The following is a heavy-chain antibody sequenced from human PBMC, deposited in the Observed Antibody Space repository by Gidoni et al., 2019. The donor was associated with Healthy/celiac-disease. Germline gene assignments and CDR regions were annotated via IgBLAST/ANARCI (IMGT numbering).Heavy chain of an antibody. V-gene: IGHV3-13*01. D-gene: IGHD6-19*01. Sequence: QATGQGLEWVSALGTAGDTYYPGSVTCRFTISRENAKNSLYLQMNRLSAGDTAVYYSARASFSGWYLGIGDYFDYWGQGTLVTVSS. J-gene: IGHJ4*02. CDR2: LGTAGDT. CDR3: ARASFSGWYLGIGDYFDY.